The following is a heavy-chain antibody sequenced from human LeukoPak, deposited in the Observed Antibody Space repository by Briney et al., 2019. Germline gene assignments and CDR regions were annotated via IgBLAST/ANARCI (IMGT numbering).Heavy chain of an antibody. CDR1: GFTFSSYA. D-gene: IGHD3-3*01. Sequence: GGSLRLSCAASGFTFSSYAMSWVRQAPGKGLEWVSAISGSGGSTYYADSVKGRFTISRDNSKNTLYLQMNSLRAEDTAVYYCAKDLGDFRSGYSYFDYWGQGTLVTVSS. V-gene: IGHV3-23*01. CDR2: ISGSGGST. J-gene: IGHJ4*02. CDR3: AKDLGDFRSGYSYFDY.